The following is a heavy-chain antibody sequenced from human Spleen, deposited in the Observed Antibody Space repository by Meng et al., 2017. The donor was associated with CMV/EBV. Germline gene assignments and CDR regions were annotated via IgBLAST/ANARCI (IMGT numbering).Heavy chain of an antibody. V-gene: IGHV1-69*05. Sequence: TFRSSSLMWVRQAPGQGLEWMGGITPAFETADYAQNFRDRVTISTDDSATTAYMEMSSLAYEDTAVYFCARGPRITVGGVIIWPLEDWGQGTLVTVSS. J-gene: IGHJ4*02. D-gene: IGHD3-16*02. CDR2: ITPAFETA. CDR1: TFRSSS. CDR3: ARGPRITVGGVIIWPLED.